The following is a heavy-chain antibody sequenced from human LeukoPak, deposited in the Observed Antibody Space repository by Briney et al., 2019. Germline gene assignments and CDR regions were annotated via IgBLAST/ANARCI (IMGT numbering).Heavy chain of an antibody. CDR3: APMVRGVIIK. CDR1: GDSINSLDL. CDR2: MYLSGTT. V-gene: IGHV4-4*02. Sequence: PSETLSLTCTVSGDSINSLDLWSWVRQPPGKGLEWIGEMYLSGTTHSNPSVKSRVTISIDKSKNQFFLNLSSVTAADTAVYYCAPMVRGVIIKWGQGTLVTVSS. D-gene: IGHD3-10*01. J-gene: IGHJ4*02.